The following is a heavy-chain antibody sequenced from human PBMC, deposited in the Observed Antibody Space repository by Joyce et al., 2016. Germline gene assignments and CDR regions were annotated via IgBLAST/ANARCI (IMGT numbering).Heavy chain of an antibody. CDR2: IGTAKGDT. CDR1: GYKFTSDG. Sequence: QVLLVQSGAEVKQPGASVKVSCKASGYKFTSDGIHWVRQAPGQGLEWMGWIGTAKGDTKYTQKLQGRATITRDTSAGTAYMELGSLTSEDTAVYYCARDTKLSDAWYFDLWGRGTLVSVSS. D-gene: IGHD2-2*01. V-gene: IGHV1-3*04. CDR3: ARDTKLSDAWYFDL. J-gene: IGHJ2*01.